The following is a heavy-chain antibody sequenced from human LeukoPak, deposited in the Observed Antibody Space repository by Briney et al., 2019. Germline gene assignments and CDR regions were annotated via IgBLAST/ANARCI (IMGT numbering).Heavy chain of an antibody. CDR3: ATPHNYYGSGSYSPLDY. D-gene: IGHD3-10*01. CDR2: FDPEDGET. J-gene: IGHJ4*02. V-gene: IGHV1-24*01. CDR1: GYTLTELS. Sequence: GASVKVSCKVSGYTLTELSMHWVRQAPGKGLEWMGGFDPEDGETIYAQKFQGRVTMTRNTSISTAYMELSSLRSEDTAVYYCATPHNYYGSGSYSPLDYWGQGTLVTVSS.